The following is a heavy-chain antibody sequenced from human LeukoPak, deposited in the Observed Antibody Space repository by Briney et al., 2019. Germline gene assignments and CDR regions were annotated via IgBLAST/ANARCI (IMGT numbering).Heavy chain of an antibody. CDR1: GSTFSSYA. J-gene: IGHJ4*02. V-gene: IGHV3-23*01. CDR2: IIDSGNSI. CDR3: AKDPIFSGSYGVFDY. D-gene: IGHD1-26*01. Sequence: GGSLRLSCATSGSTFSSYAMNWVRQAPGKGLEWVSTIIDSGNSIYYADSAEGRFTISRDNSKNTLYLQMNSLRAGDTAVYYCAKDPIFSGSYGVFDYWGLGTLVTVSS.